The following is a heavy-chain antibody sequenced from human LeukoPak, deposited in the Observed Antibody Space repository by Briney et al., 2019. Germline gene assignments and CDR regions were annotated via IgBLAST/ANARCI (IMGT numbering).Heavy chain of an antibody. D-gene: IGHD3-22*01. CDR3: ARDVASYYDSSGFV. J-gene: IGHJ4*02. Sequence: GGSLRLSCAASGFTFDDYGMSWVRQAPGKGLVWVSRINSDGSSTSYADSVKGRFTISRDNAKNTLYLQMNSLRAEDTAVYYCARDVASYYDSSGFVWGQGTLVTVSS. V-gene: IGHV3-74*01. CDR2: INSDGSST. CDR1: GFTFDDYG.